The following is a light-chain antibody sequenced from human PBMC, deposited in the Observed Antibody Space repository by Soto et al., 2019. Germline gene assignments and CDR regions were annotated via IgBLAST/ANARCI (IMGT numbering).Light chain of an antibody. CDR3: QHYYSYSEA. Sequence: DIRMTQYPSTLSRSVRDRVTINCRASQTISSWLAWYQQKPGKAPKLLIYKASTLKSGVPSRFSGSGSGTEFTLTISSLQPDDFATYYCQHYYSYSEAFGQGTKVDI. J-gene: IGKJ1*01. CDR1: QTISSW. V-gene: IGKV1-5*03. CDR2: KAS.